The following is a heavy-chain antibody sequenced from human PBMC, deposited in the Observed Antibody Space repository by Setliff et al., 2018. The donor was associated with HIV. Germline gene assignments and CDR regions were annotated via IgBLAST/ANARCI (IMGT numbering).Heavy chain of an antibody. J-gene: IGHJ5*02. V-gene: IGHV4-4*09. D-gene: IGHD2-15*01. Sequence: KTSETLSLTCTVSGVSINSHYWSWIRQPPGKGLEWIGYIYTSGSTNFNPSLKSRVTMSLDTSKNEFSLKLSSVTAADTAVYYCARGQYCGGGSCYSPSYNWFDPWGQGNPGHRLL. CDR3: ARGQYCGGGSCYSPSYNWFDP. CDR1: GVSINSHY. CDR2: IYTSGST.